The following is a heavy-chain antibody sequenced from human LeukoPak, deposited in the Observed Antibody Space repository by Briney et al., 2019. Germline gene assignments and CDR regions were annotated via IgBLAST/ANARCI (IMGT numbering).Heavy chain of an antibody. V-gene: IGHV4-59*01. Sequence: SETLSLTCTVSGGSISSYYWSWIRHPPGKGLEWIGHIYYSGSTNYNPSLKSRVTISVDTSKNQFSLKLSSVTAADTAVYYCARTTEGYCRGRSCYSYYYYMDVWGKGTTVTVSS. CDR3: ARTTEGYCRGRSCYSYYYYMDV. CDR2: IYYSGST. CDR1: GGSISSYY. J-gene: IGHJ6*03. D-gene: IGHD2-15*01.